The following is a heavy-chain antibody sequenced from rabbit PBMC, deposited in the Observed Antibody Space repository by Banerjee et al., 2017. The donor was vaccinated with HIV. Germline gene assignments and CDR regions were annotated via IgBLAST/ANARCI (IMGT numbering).Heavy chain of an antibody. J-gene: IGHJ4*01. Sequence: QEQLEESGGDLVKPGASLTLTCTPSGFSFSSGYMCWVRQAPGKGLEWIACINIASDGITYYANWAKGRFTISKASSTTVTLQMTSLTAADTATYFCARGGTGSSGYYSLWGPGTLVTVS. V-gene: IGHV1S45*01. CDR2: INIASDGIT. CDR3: ARGGTGSSGYYSL. D-gene: IGHD1-1*01. CDR1: GFSFSSGY.